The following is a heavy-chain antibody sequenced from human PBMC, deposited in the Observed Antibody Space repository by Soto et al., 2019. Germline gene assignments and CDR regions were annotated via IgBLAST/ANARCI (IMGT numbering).Heavy chain of an antibody. Sequence: PGGSLRLSCAASGFTFSTYAMTWVRQAPGKGLEWVSSLSDDGTNTYYADSVKGRFTISRDNSKNTLYLQMSSLRAEDTAIYYCAKEYGSGWYPLNWFVPWGQGTLVTSPQ. CDR3: AKEYGSGWYPLNWFVP. D-gene: IGHD6-19*01. J-gene: IGHJ5*02. V-gene: IGHV3-23*01. CDR1: GFTFSTYA. CDR2: LSDDGTNT.